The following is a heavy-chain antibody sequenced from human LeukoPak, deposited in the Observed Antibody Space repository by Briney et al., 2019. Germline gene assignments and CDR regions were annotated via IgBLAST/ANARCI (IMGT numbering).Heavy chain of an antibody. V-gene: IGHV4-34*01. Sequence: SETLSLTCAVYGGSFSGYYWSWIRQPPGTGLEWIGEINHSGSTNYNPSLKSRVTISVDTPKNQFSLKLSSVTAADTAVYYCARASHDYTIYGMDVWGQGTTVTVSS. CDR3: ARASHDYTIYGMDV. D-gene: IGHD4-11*01. CDR2: INHSGST. J-gene: IGHJ6*02. CDR1: GGSFSGYY.